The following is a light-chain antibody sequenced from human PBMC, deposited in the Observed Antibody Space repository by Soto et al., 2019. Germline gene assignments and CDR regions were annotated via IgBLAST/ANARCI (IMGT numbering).Light chain of an antibody. CDR2: EGN. Sequence: QSALTQPASVSGSPGQPITISCTGTSGDVGSYNLVSWYQQHPGKAPKLMIYEGNKRPSGVSNRFSGSKSGNTASLTISGLQAEEEADYYCCSYAGSSTWVFGGGTKLTVL. V-gene: IGLV2-23*01. CDR1: SGDVGSYNL. J-gene: IGLJ3*02. CDR3: CSYAGSSTWV.